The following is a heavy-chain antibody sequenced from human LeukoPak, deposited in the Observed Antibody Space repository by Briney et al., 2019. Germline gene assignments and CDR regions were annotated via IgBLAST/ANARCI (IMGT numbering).Heavy chain of an antibody. J-gene: IGHJ3*02. CDR2: IYYSGST. V-gene: IGHV4-59*01. CDR3: ARRIYYDILTAQRDDAFDI. Sequence: SETLSLTCTVSGGSISSYYWSWIRQPPGKGLERIGYIYYSGSTNYNPSLKSRVTISVDTSKNQFSLKLSSVTAADTAVYYCARRIYYDILTAQRDDAFDIWGQGTMVTVSS. CDR1: GGSISSYY. D-gene: IGHD3-9*01.